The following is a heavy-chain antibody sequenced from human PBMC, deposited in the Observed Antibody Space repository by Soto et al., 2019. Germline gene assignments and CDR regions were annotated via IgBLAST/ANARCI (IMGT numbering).Heavy chain of an antibody. CDR1: GGSIGSYY. Sequence: SQTLSLTCTVSGGSIGSYYWSWIRQPPGNGLEWIGYIYYSGSTNYNPSLKSRLTISVDTSKNQFSLKLSSVTAADTAVYYCATSSRYSSGSFDQWGQGALVTVSS. D-gene: IGHD6-19*01. CDR2: IYYSGST. J-gene: IGHJ4*02. V-gene: IGHV4-59*01. CDR3: ATSSRYSSGSFDQ.